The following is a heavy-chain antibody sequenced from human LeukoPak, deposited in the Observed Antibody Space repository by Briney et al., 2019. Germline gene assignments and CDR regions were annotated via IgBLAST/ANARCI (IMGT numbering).Heavy chain of an antibody. CDR3: ARGGPGSGWHYYLDY. CDR1: GGSISSYY. CDR2: IYTSGST. Sequence: SETLSLTCTVSGGSISSYYWSWIRQPAGKGLEWIGRIYTSGSTNYNPSLKSRVTISLDTPKNQFSLKVNSVTAADTAVYYCARGGPGSGWHYYLDYWGQGTLVTVSS. J-gene: IGHJ4*02. D-gene: IGHD3-22*01. V-gene: IGHV4-4*07.